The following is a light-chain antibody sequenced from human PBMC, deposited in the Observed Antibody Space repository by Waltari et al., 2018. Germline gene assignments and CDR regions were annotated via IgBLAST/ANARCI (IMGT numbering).Light chain of an antibody. CDR3: QQYDYWHT. J-gene: IGKJ2*01. Sequence: EIVMTQSPATLSVSPGETATLSCRASQSVKSNLAWYQHKPGQAPRLLIYDASTRATAIPGRFTGSGSGTEFTLTISSLQSEDFAVYYCQQYDYWHTFGQGTKVEIK. CDR2: DAS. CDR1: QSVKSN. V-gene: IGKV3-15*01.